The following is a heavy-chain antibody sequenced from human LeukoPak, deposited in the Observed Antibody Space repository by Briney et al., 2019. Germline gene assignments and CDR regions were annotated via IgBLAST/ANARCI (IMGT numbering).Heavy chain of an antibody. CDR3: ARDPPPNWNDRGWFDP. J-gene: IGHJ5*02. CDR2: IIPIFGTA. Sequence: SVKVSCKASGGTFSSYAISWVRQAPGQGLEWMGGIIPIFGTANYAQKFQGRVTITADESTSTADMELSSLRSEDTAVYYCARDPPPNWNDRGWFDPWGQGTLVTVSS. CDR1: GGTFSSYA. V-gene: IGHV1-69*01. D-gene: IGHD1-20*01.